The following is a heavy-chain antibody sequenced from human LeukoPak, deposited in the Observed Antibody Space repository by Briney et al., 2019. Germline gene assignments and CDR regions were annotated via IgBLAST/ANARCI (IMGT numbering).Heavy chain of an antibody. V-gene: IGHV4-59*01. Sequence: PSETLSLTCTVSGGSISSYYWSWIRQPPGKGLEWIGYIYYSGSTNYNPSLKSRVTISVDTSKNQFSLKLSSVTAADTAVYYCARVGPNYYYYMDVWGKGTTVTVSS. D-gene: IGHD3-10*01. CDR3: ARVGPNYYYYMDV. CDR2: IYYSGST. CDR1: GGSISSYY. J-gene: IGHJ6*03.